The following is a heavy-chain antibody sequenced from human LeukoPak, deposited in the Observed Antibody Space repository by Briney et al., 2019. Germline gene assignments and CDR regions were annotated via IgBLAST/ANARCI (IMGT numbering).Heavy chain of an antibody. J-gene: IGHJ4*02. CDR3: ARRVWGSYRSTDFDY. D-gene: IGHD3-16*02. V-gene: IGHV4-34*01. CDR2: INHSGST. CDR1: GGSYSGYY. Sequence: SETLSLTCAVYGGSYSGYYWSWIRQPPGKGLEWIGEINHSGSTNYNPSLKSRVTLSVDTSKNQFSLKLSSVNAADTAVFYCARRVWGSYRSTDFDYWGQGTLVTVSS.